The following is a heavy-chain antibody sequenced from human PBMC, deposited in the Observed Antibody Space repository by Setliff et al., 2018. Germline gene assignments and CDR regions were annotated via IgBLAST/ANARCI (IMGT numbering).Heavy chain of an antibody. CDR3: AREAGRGEFYFDY. CDR1: GGTFRSHD. V-gene: IGHV1-69*13. Sequence: EASVKVSCKTSGGTFRSHDISWVRQAPGQGLEWMGGIMPIFGKVKYAQKFQGRVTITADESTSTAYMELSSLRSEDTAVYFCAREAGRGEFYFDYWGQGTLVTVSS. D-gene: IGHD2-15*01. J-gene: IGHJ4*02. CDR2: IMPIFGKV.